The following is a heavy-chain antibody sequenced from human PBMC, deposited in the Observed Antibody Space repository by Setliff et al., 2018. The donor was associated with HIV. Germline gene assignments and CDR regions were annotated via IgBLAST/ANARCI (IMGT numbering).Heavy chain of an antibody. Sequence: SETLSLTCTVSGGSISSSSYYWGWIRQPPGKGLEWIGSIYYSGSTNYNPSLKSRVTISVDTSKNQFSLKLSSVTAADTAVYYCARDGISGGAYPPYYFDYWGHGTLVTVSS. D-gene: IGHD2-15*01. V-gene: IGHV4-39*07. CDR3: ARDGISGGAYPPYYFDY. CDR1: GGSISSSSYY. CDR2: IYYSGST. J-gene: IGHJ4*01.